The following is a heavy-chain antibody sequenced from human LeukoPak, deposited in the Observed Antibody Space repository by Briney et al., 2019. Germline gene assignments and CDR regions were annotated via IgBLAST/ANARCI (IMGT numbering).Heavy chain of an antibody. CDR3: ARERRHEGVNWFDP. Sequence: ASVKVSCKASGYTFTSYDINWVRQATGQGLEWMGWMNPNSGNTGYAQKFQGRVTMTRNTSISTAYTELSSLRSEDTAVYYCARERRHEGVNWFDPWGQGTLVTVSS. CDR2: MNPNSGNT. CDR1: GYTFTSYD. V-gene: IGHV1-8*01. J-gene: IGHJ5*02.